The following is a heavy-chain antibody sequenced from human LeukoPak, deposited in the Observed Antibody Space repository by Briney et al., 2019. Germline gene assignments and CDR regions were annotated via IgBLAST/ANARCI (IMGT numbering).Heavy chain of an antibody. J-gene: IGHJ4*02. CDR3: ARQAGGYYLPFDH. CDR1: GFTFSSSA. D-gene: IGHD3-22*01. CDR2: ISASGGSS. V-gene: IGHV3-23*01. Sequence: SGGSLRLSCAASGFTFSSSAVSWVRQAPGKGLEWVSAISASGGSSYYADSVKGRFTISRDNSKNTLYLQMNSLRAEDTAVYHCARQAGGYYLPFDHWGQGTLVTVSS.